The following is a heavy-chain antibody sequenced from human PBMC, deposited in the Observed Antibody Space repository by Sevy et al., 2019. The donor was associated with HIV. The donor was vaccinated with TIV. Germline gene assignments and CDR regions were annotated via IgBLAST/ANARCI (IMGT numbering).Heavy chain of an antibody. CDR2: IYHSGST. Sequence: SETLSLTCAVSGYSISSGYYWGWIRQPPGKGLEWIGSIYHSGSTYYNPSLKSRVTISVDTSKNQFSLKLSSLTAADTAVYYCARLAGDQGLWFDYWGQGTLVTVSS. CDR3: ARLAGDQGLWFDY. J-gene: IGHJ4*02. V-gene: IGHV4-38-2*01. CDR1: GYSISSGYY. D-gene: IGHD3-16*01.